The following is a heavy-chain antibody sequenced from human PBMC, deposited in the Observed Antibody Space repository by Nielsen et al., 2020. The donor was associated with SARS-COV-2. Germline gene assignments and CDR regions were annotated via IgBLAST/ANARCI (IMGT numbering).Heavy chain of an antibody. CDR2: IWYDGSNK. Sequence: LKISCAASGFTFSSYGMHWVRQAPGKGLEWVAVIWYDGSNKYYADSVKGRFTISRDNSKNTLYLQMNSLRAEDTAVYYCARGGRYFDWLSADYWGQGTLVTVSS. CDR3: ARGGRYFDWLSADY. J-gene: IGHJ4*02. CDR1: GFTFSSYG. D-gene: IGHD3-9*01. V-gene: IGHV3-33*01.